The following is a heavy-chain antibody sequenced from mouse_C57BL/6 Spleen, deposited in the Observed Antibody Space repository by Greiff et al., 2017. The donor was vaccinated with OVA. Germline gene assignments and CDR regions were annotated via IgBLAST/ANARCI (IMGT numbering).Heavy chain of an antibody. Sequence: VKLMESGAELVKPGASVKLSCKASGYTFTEYTIHWVKQRSGQGLEWIGWFYPGSGSIKYNEKFKDKATLTADKSSSTVYMELSRLTSEDSAVYFCARHEVTGTALYYAMDYWGQGTSVTVSS. J-gene: IGHJ4*01. V-gene: IGHV1-62-2*01. CDR1: GYTFTEYT. CDR2: FYPGSGSI. D-gene: IGHD4-1*01. CDR3: ARHEVTGTALYYAMDY.